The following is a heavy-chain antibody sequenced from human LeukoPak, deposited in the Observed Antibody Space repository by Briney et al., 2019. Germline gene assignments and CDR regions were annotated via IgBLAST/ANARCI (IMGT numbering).Heavy chain of an antibody. D-gene: IGHD3-3*01. Sequence: GGSLRLSCAASGFTFSSYEMNWVRQAPGKGLEWVSYISSSGSTIYYADSVKGRFTISRDNAKNSLYLQMNSLRAEDTAVYYCAKPHYDFWSGSPDYFDYWGQGTLVTVSS. CDR2: ISSSGSTI. CDR1: GFTFSSYE. V-gene: IGHV3-48*03. J-gene: IGHJ4*02. CDR3: AKPHYDFWSGSPDYFDY.